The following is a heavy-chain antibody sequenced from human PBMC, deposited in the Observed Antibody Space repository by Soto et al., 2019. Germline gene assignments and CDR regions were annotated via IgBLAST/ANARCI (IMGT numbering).Heavy chain of an antibody. D-gene: IGHD1-1*01. CDR2: ISSSGSTI. V-gene: IGHV3-48*03. CDR3: ARSRNDGFDY. CDR1: GLTFSSYE. J-gene: IGHJ4*02. Sequence: GGSLRLSCAASGLTFSSYEMNWVRQAPGKGLEWVSYISSSGSTIYYADSVKGQFTISRDNAKNSLYLQMNSLRAEDTAVYYCARSRNDGFDYWGQGTLVTVSS.